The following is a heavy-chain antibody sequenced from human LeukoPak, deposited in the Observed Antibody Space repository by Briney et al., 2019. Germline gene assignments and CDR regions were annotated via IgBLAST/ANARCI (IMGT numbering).Heavy chain of an antibody. CDR3: ASNFYYYDSSGYPPPFDY. CDR1: GGSISSSSYY. J-gene: IGHJ4*02. D-gene: IGHD3-22*01. Sequence: SETLSLTCTVSGGSISSSSYYWGWIRQPPGKGLEWIGSIYYSGSTYYNPSLKSRVTISEDTSRNQFSLKLSSVTAADTAVYYCASNFYYYDSSGYPPPFDYWGQGTLVTVSS. CDR2: IYYSGST. V-gene: IGHV4-39*01.